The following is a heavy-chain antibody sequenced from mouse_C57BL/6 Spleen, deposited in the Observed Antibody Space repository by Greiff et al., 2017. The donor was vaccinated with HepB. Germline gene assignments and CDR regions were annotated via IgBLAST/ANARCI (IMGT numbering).Heavy chain of an antibody. J-gene: IGHJ1*03. D-gene: IGHD2-3*01. CDR1: GYSFTSYY. CDR3: ARRGYSWYFDV. Sequence: VKLQQSGPELVKPGASVKISCKASGYSFTSYYIHWVKQRPGQGLEWIGWIYPGSGNTKYNEKFKGKATLTADTSSSTAYMQLSSLTSEDSAVYYCARRGYSWYFDVWGTGTTVTVSS. V-gene: IGHV1-66*01. CDR2: IYPGSGNT.